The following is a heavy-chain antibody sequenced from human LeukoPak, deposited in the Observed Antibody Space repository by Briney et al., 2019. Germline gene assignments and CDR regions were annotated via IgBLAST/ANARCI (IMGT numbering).Heavy chain of an antibody. Sequence: SETLSLTCTVSGGSISSSSYYWGWIRQPPGKGLEWIGSIYYSGSTYYNPSLKSRVTIPVDTSKNQFSLKLSSVTAADTAVYYCARGIAAVGTFWFDPWGQGTLVTVSS. CDR1: GGSISSSSYY. CDR3: ARGIAAVGTFWFDP. D-gene: IGHD6-13*01. CDR2: IYYSGST. V-gene: IGHV4-39*07. J-gene: IGHJ5*02.